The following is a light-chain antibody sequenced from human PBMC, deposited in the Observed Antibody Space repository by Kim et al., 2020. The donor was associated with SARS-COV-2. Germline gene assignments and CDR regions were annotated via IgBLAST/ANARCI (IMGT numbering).Light chain of an antibody. CDR3: QQYGGSPPYS. J-gene: IGKJ2*03. V-gene: IGKV3-20*01. CDR1: QRVNNNY. CDR2: GAS. Sequence: PGERATLSCRASQRVNNNYLAWYKQKPGQAPSLLIYGASSRATGIPDRFSGSGSGTDFTLTISRLEPEDFAVYYCQQYGGSPPYSFGQGTKLEIK.